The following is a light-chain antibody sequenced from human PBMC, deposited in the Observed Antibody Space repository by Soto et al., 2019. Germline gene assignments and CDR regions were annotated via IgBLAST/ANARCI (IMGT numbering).Light chain of an antibody. CDR1: QSVSSY. V-gene: IGKV3-11*01. CDR3: QHRSSWPLT. Sequence: EIVLTQSPATLSLSPGERSTLSCRASQSVSSYLVWYQQKPGQXPRXXIYDASNRATGIPARFSGSGSGTDLTITISSLEPEDFEVYYCQHRSSWPLTFGGGTKVDIK. CDR2: DAS. J-gene: IGKJ4*01.